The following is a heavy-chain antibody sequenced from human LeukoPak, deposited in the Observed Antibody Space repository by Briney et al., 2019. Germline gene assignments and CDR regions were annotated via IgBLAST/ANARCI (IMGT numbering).Heavy chain of an antibody. CDR2: IYSSGST. Sequence: SETLSLTCTVSGGSVSFYYWSWIRQPPGKGLEWLVYIYSSGSTNYNPSLKSRVTISVDTSKNQFSLNLSSVTAADTAVYYCARDRNGGYFDYWGQGTLVTVSS. CDR1: GGSVSFYY. V-gene: IGHV4-59*02. CDR3: ARDRNGGYFDY. D-gene: IGHD3-10*01. J-gene: IGHJ4*02.